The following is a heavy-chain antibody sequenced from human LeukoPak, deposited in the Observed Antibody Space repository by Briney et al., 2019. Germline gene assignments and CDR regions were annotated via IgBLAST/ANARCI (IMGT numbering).Heavy chain of an antibody. CDR3: ARGQLTSSHFDY. J-gene: IGHJ4*02. Sequence: ASVKVSCKASGYTFTSYDINWVRQATGQGLEWMGWMNPNSGNTGYAQKFQGRVTMTRNTSISTAYMELSSLRPEDTAVYYCARGQLTSSHFDYWGQGTLVTVSS. D-gene: IGHD1-1*01. CDR1: GYTFTSYD. CDR2: MNPNSGNT. V-gene: IGHV1-8*01.